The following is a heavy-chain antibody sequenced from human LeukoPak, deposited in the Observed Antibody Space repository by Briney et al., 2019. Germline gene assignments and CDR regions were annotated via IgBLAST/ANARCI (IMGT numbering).Heavy chain of an antibody. CDR2: IYTSGIS. Sequence: PSETLSLTCAVYGGSFSSYYWNWIRQPAGKGLEWIGHIYTSGISNYNPALKSRVSMSVDTSKNQFSLKLRSVTAADTGVYYCASSVDTAMVGDYWGQGTLVTVSS. V-gene: IGHV4-59*10. D-gene: IGHD5-18*01. J-gene: IGHJ4*02. CDR3: ASSVDTAMVGDY. CDR1: GGSFSSYY.